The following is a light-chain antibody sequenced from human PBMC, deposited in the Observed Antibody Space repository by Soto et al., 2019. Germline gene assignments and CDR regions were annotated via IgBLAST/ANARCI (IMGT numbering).Light chain of an antibody. Sequence: DIQLTQSPSTLSASVGDRVIITCRASQSISGWMAWYQQKPGKAPSLLSYKTLKSGVPSRFSASGSGTEFTLIISSLQRDDFATYYCQPFHTYSFGQGTTVEIK. J-gene: IGKJ1*01. V-gene: IGKV1-5*03. CDR3: QPFHTYS. CDR1: QSISGW. CDR2: K.